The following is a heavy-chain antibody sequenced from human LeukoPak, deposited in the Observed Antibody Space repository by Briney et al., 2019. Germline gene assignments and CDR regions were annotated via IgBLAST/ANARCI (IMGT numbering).Heavy chain of an antibody. D-gene: IGHD3-22*01. CDR2: IRPMNSDM. CDR1: GYNFNTYW. CDR3: ARFSDSSGYYSAFDI. J-gene: IGHJ3*02. Sequence: GESLKISCQGSGYNFNTYWVAWVRQLPGKGLEWIGIIRPMNSDMRYSPSFQGLVTISADRSINTAYLQWSSLKASDTAMYYCARFSDSSGYYSAFDIWGQGTMVTVSS. V-gene: IGHV5-51*01.